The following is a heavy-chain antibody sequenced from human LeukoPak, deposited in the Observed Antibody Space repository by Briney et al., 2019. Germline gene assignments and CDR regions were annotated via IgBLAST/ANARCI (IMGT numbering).Heavy chain of an antibody. Sequence: GASVKVSCKASGYTFTSYGISWVGQAPGQGLEWMGWISAYNGNTNYAQKLQGRVTMTTDTSTSTAYMELRSLRSDDTAVYYCARDRRVYSSSWYEYGYWGQGTLVTVSS. CDR2: ISAYNGNT. J-gene: IGHJ4*02. CDR1: GYTFTSYG. V-gene: IGHV1-18*01. CDR3: ARDRRVYSSSWYEYGY. D-gene: IGHD6-13*01.